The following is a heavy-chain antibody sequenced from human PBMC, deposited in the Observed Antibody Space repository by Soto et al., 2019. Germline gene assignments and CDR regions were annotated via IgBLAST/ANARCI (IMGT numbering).Heavy chain of an antibody. J-gene: IGHJ6*02. D-gene: IGHD3-3*01. CDR3: ATAIFGVVRYGMAV. CDR1: GDTPTELS. Sequence: ASVKVCCKVSGDTPTELSLHSVRQAPGKGLEWMGGFDPEDGETIYAQRFQGRVTMTEGICTDPAYMALSSLTSEDTAVYYCATAIFGVVRYGMAVGAQGTTVTVSS. V-gene: IGHV1-24*01. CDR2: FDPEDGET.